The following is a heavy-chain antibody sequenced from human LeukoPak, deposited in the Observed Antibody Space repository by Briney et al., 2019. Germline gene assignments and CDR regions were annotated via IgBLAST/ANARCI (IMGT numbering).Heavy chain of an antibody. D-gene: IGHD2-21*02. CDR2: MYHSGST. CDR1: SYSLSSANY. V-gene: IGHV4-38-2*02. Sequence: PSETLSLTCTVSSYSLSSANYWGWIRQPPGKGLEWIGSMYHSGSTYYNPSLKSRVTISVDTSENQFSLKLSSVTAADTAVYYCARVAHDFYPYYFDYWGQGTLVTVSS. CDR3: ARVAHDFYPYYFDY. J-gene: IGHJ4*02.